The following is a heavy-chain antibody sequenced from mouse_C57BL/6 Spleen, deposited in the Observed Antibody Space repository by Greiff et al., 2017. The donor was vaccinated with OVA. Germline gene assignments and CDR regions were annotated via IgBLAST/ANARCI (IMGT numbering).Heavy chain of an antibody. Sequence: VQLQQPGAELVRPGSSVKLSCKASGYTFTSYWMHWVKQRPIQGLEWIGNIDPSDSETHYNQKFKDKATLTVDKSSSTAYMQLSSLTSEDSAVYYCARRTPYYAMDYWGQGTSVTVSS. J-gene: IGHJ4*01. CDR1: GYTFTSYW. V-gene: IGHV1-52*01. CDR3: ARRTPYYAMDY. CDR2: IDPSDSET.